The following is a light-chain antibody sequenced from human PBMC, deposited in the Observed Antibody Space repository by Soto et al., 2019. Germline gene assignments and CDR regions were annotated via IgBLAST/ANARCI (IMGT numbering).Light chain of an antibody. V-gene: IGKV1-5*03. J-gene: IGKJ1*01. Sequence: IRMTQSPSSLSASVGDRVTITCRASQTISSWLAWYQQKPGKAPKLLIYKASTLKSVVPSRFSGSGSGTEFTLTISSLQPDDFATYYCQHYNSYSETFGQGTKVDIK. CDR2: KAS. CDR1: QTISSW. CDR3: QHYNSYSET.